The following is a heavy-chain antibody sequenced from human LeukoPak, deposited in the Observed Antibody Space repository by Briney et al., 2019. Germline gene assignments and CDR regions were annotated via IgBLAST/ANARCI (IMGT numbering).Heavy chain of an antibody. CDR3: ARHPIAAGGAYNWFDP. V-gene: IGHV5-51*01. D-gene: IGHD6-13*01. CDR2: IYPRDSNT. J-gene: IGHJ5*02. CDR1: GYSFTSYW. Sequence: GESLKISCKGSGYSFTSYWIGWVRQMPGKGLEWMGIIYPRDSNTIYSPSFQGQVTISVDTSINTAYLQWISLKASDTAMYYCARHPIAAGGAYNWFDPWGRGTLVTVSS.